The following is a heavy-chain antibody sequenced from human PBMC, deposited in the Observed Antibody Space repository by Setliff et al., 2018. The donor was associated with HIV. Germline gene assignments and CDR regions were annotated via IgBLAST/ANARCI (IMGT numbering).Heavy chain of an antibody. V-gene: IGHV1-69*05. CDR1: GYTFTSYG. Sequence: GASVKVSCKASGYTFTSYGITWVRQAPGHGLEWMGGIIPIFGTANYAQKFQGRVTITTDESTSTAYMELSSLRSEDTAVYYCARDQIVDYNFWSGYYTGEFPVQDYYMDVWGKGTTVTVSS. CDR2: IIPIFGTA. CDR3: ARDQIVDYNFWSGYYTGEFPVQDYYMDV. D-gene: IGHD3-3*01. J-gene: IGHJ6*03.